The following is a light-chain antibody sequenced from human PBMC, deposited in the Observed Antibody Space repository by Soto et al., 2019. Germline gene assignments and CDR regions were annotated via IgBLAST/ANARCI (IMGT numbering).Light chain of an antibody. V-gene: IGKV3-15*01. CDR1: ESVTNY. Sequence: EIVLTQSPATLSLSPWERGTLSCRASESVTNYLAWYQQKPGQAPRLLMSSASTRATGFPARFGGSGSEAEFTLTISSLQSEDFAVYCCQQYNNWPSWTFGQGTKVDIK. CDR3: QQYNNWPSWT. CDR2: SAS. J-gene: IGKJ1*01.